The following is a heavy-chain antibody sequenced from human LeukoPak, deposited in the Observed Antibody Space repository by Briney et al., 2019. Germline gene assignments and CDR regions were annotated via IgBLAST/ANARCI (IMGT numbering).Heavy chain of an antibody. Sequence: SETLSLTCSVSGGSVSSVSYYWSWIRQPPGRGLEWIGYIYHTGTTNYNPSLKSRVTISLDTSKNQFSLRLSSVTAADTAVYYCARDRLDYYGSGNYYYYGLDVWGQGTTVTVSS. CDR3: ARDRLDYYGSGNYYYYGLDV. D-gene: IGHD3-10*01. CDR1: GGSVSSVSYY. J-gene: IGHJ6*02. V-gene: IGHV4-61*01. CDR2: IYHTGTT.